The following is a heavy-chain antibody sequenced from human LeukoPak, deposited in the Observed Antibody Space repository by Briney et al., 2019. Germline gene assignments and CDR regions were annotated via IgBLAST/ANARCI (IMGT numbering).Heavy chain of an antibody. V-gene: IGHV3-7*03. CDR1: GFTFNSYW. CDR2: IKQDGSQK. Sequence: GRSLRLSCAASGFTFNSYWMTWVRQAPGKGLEWMANIKQDGSQKYYVDSVKGRFTISRDNAKNSLYLQLNSLRAEDTAVYYCARDWSIRAGDVWGQGITVTVSS. J-gene: IGHJ6*02. D-gene: IGHD3-3*01. CDR3: ARDWSIRAGDV.